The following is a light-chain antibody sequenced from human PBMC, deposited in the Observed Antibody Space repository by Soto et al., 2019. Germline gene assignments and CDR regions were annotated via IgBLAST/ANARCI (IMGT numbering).Light chain of an antibody. CDR1: QGVGGW. CDR3: QQSSSFPLT. CDR2: ATS. Sequence: IQMTQSPSSVSASVGDRVTMTRRASQGVGGWLAWYQQKPGKVPKLLIYATSNLQSGVPSRFSGSGSGTDFTLTISSLQPEDFAAYYCQQSSSFPLTFGPGTKVDI. V-gene: IGKV1-12*01. J-gene: IGKJ3*01.